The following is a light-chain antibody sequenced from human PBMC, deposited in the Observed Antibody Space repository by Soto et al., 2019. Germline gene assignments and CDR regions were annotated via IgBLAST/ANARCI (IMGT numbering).Light chain of an antibody. CDR2: DAS. CDR1: ESVSRY. J-gene: IGKJ4*01. Sequence: EIVLTQSPATLSLSPGETATLSCRASESVSRYLAWYQQKPGQAPRLLIYDASNRATGIPTRFSGSGSGTDFTLTISSLEPDDFAVYYCQQRSRTFGGGTKVEF. CDR3: QQRSRT. V-gene: IGKV3-11*01.